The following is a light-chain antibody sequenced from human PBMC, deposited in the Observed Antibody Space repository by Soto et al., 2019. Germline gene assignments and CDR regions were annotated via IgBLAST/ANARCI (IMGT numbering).Light chain of an antibody. V-gene: IGKV3-15*01. Sequence: EIVMTQSPATLSVSPGERATLSCRASQSVSSNLAWYQQKPGQAPRLLIYGASTRATGIPARFSSSGSGTEFTLTISSLQSEDFAVYYCQQYNNWPYTFGPGTKLEIK. CDR1: QSVSSN. J-gene: IGKJ2*01. CDR2: GAS. CDR3: QQYNNWPYT.